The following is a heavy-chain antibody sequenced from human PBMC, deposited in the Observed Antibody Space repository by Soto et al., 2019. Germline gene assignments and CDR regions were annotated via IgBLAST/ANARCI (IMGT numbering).Heavy chain of an antibody. CDR1: GYTFTTYW. J-gene: IGHJ4*02. D-gene: IGHD6-13*01. Sequence: LGESLKISCTGSGYTFTTYWIGWVRQMPGKGLEWMGRIDPSDSYTNYSPSFQGHVTISADKSISTAYLQWSSLKASDTAMYYCARLQAAAGDNDLTFDYWGQGTLVTVSS. V-gene: IGHV5-10-1*01. CDR3: ARLQAAAGDNDLTFDY. CDR2: IDPSDSYT.